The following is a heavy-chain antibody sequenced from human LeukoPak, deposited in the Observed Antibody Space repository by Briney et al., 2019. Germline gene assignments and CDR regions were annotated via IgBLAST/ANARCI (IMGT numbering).Heavy chain of an antibody. Sequence: GGSLRLSCAASGFTFSSYGMHWVRQAPGKGLEWVAFIGYDGSNKYTADSARGRFTLSRDNSKDTLYLQMNSLRAEATAVYYCAKRGGTTVTTSNFHMDVWGKGTTVTVSS. D-gene: IGHD4-17*01. CDR3: AKRGGTTVTTSNFHMDV. CDR1: GFTFSSYG. CDR2: IGYDGSNK. J-gene: IGHJ6*03. V-gene: IGHV3-30*02.